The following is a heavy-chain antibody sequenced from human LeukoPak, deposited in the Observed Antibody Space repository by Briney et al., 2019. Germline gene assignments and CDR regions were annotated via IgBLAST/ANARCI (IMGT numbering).Heavy chain of an antibody. CDR3: ARGYYDRGSLYYFDY. CDR1: GYTFTGYY. V-gene: IGHV1-2*02. J-gene: IGHJ4*02. D-gene: IGHD3-22*01. Sequence: GASVKVSCKTSGYTFTGYYMHWVGQAPGQELEWMGWIDPNSGGTNYAQKFQGRVTMTRDTSIGTAYMELSGLTSDDTAVYYCARGYYDRGSLYYFDYWGQGTLVTVSS. CDR2: IDPNSGGT.